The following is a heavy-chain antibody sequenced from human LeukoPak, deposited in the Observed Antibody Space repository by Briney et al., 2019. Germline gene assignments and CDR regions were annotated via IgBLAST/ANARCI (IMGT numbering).Heavy chain of an antibody. Sequence: ASVKVSCKASGYTFTSYYMHWVRQAPGQGLEWMGIINPSGGSTSYAQKFQGRVTMTRDTSTSTVYMELSSLRSEDTAVYYCAREGRSSSGWYNWFDPWGQGTLVTVSS. CDR1: GYTFTSYY. V-gene: IGHV1-46*01. D-gene: IGHD6-19*01. CDR3: AREGRSSSGWYNWFDP. J-gene: IGHJ5*02. CDR2: INPSGGST.